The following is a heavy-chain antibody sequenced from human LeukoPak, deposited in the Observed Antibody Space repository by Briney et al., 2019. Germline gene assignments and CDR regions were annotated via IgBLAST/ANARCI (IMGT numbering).Heavy chain of an antibody. Sequence: ASVKVSCKASGYTFTSYGISWVRQATGQGLEWMGWMNPNSGNTGYAQKFQGRVTMTRNTSISTAYMELSSLRSEDTAVYYCARSNYYDSSGYYWGQGTLVTVSS. CDR1: GYTFTSYG. D-gene: IGHD3-22*01. J-gene: IGHJ4*02. CDR3: ARSNYYDSSGYY. V-gene: IGHV1-8*02. CDR2: MNPNSGNT.